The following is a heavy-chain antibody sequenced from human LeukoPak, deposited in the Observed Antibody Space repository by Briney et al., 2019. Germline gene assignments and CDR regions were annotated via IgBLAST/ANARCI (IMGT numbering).Heavy chain of an antibody. D-gene: IGHD2-2*01. CDR3: ARLGSTFDI. J-gene: IGHJ3*02. CDR1: GGSISSYY. Sequence: PSGTLSLTCTGSGGSISSYYWTWIRQPPGKGLEWIGYIFYSGGSNYNPSLKSRVTISVDTSKNHFALKLSSVTAADTAVYYCARLGSTFDIWGQGTMVTVSS. CDR2: IFYSGGS. V-gene: IGHV4-59*08.